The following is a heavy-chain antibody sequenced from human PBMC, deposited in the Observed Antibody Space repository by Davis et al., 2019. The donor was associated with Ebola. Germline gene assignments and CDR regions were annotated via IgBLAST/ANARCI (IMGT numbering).Heavy chain of an antibody. V-gene: IGHV3-7*03. CDR3: ARHEGYNTFDY. J-gene: IGHJ4*02. D-gene: IGHD5-24*01. CDR2: IKQDGNEK. Sequence: PSETLSLTCAVYGGSFSGYYWSWIRQPPGKGLEWVANIKQDGNEKYYVDSVKGRFTISRDNAKNSLYLQMNSLRAEDTAVYYCARHEGYNTFDYWGQGTLVTVSS. CDR1: GGSFSGYY.